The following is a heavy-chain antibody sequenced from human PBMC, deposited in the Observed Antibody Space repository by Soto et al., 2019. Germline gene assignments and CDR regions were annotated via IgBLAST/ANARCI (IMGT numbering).Heavy chain of an antibody. D-gene: IGHD3-9*01. J-gene: IGHJ6*02. CDR1: GGPFSGYY. CDR2: INHSGST. V-gene: IGHV4-34*01. Sequence: PSETLSLTCAVYGGPFSGYYWSWIRQPPGKGLEWIGEINHSGSTNYNPSLKSRVTISVDTSKNQFSLKLSSVTAADTAVYYCARGRSRYFDWLSYYYYGMDVWGQGTTVTVSS. CDR3: ARGRSRYFDWLSYYYYGMDV.